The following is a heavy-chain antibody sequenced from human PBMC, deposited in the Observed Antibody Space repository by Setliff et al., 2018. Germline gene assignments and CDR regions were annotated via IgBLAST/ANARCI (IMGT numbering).Heavy chain of an antibody. Sequence: GGSLRLSCAASGFIFSSYTMNWVRQAPGKGLEWVSSISSSSSYIYYADSMKGRFTISRDNAKNSLYLQMDSLRGEDTAVYYCVRDRWKVMVNKGDDAFDLWGQGTMVTVSS. CDR1: GFIFSSYT. V-gene: IGHV3-21*01. J-gene: IGHJ3*01. D-gene: IGHD5-18*01. CDR2: ISSSSSYI. CDR3: VRDRWKVMVNKGDDAFDL.